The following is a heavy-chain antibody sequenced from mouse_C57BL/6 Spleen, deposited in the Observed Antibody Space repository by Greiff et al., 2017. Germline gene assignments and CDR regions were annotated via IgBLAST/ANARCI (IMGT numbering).Heavy chain of an antibody. D-gene: IGHD1-1*01. Sequence: VQLQQSGPELVKPGASVKISCKASGYTFTDYYMNWVKQSHGKSLEWIGDINPNNGGTSYNQKFKGKATLTVDKSSSTADMELRSLTSEDSAVYYCARLLRSYFDVWGTGTTVTVAS. CDR1: GYTFTDYY. V-gene: IGHV1-26*01. CDR3: ARLLRSYFDV. J-gene: IGHJ1*03. CDR2: INPNNGGT.